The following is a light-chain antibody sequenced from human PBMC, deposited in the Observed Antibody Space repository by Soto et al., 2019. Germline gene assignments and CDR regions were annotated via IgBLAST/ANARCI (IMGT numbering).Light chain of an antibody. CDR1: SSDVGGYNY. CDR3: CSYAGRYTWV. Sequence: QSALTQPHSVSGSPGQSVTISCTGTSSDVGGYNYVSWYQQHPGKAPKFMIYAVTKRPSGVPDRFSGSKSGNTASLTISGFQAEDEADYYCCSYAGRYTWVFGGGTKLTVL. CDR2: AVT. J-gene: IGLJ3*02. V-gene: IGLV2-11*01.